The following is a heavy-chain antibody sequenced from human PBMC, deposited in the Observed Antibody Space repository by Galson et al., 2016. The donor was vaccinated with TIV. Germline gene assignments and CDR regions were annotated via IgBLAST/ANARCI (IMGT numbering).Heavy chain of an antibody. D-gene: IGHD1-26*01. J-gene: IGHJ4*02. CDR2: IGRGANFR. Sequence: SLRLSCAASGFAVSSYEMSWVRQAPGKGLEWLSYIGRGANFRDYSDSVKGRFTVSEDNAKNSLYLQMSSLRAEDTGVYYCARDGGNAWEYDCWGQGTLVTVSP. CDR3: ARDGGNAWEYDC. CDR1: GFAVSSYE. V-gene: IGHV3-48*03.